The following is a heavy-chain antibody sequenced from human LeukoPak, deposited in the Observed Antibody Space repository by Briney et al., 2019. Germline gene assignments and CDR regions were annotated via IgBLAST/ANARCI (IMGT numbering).Heavy chain of an antibody. CDR1: GGSISSGGYS. J-gene: IGHJ4*02. Sequence: SETLSLTCAVSGGSISSGGYSWSWIRQPPGKGLEWIGYIYHSGSTYYNPSLKSRVTISVDRSKNQFSLKLSSVTAADTAVYYCARDLAYYDSSGYYPHWGQGTLVTVSS. V-gene: IGHV4-30-2*01. D-gene: IGHD3-22*01. CDR3: ARDLAYYDSSGYYPH. CDR2: IYHSGST.